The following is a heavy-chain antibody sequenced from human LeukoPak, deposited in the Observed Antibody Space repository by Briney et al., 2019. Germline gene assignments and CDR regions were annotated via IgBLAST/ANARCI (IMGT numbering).Heavy chain of an antibody. CDR2: IYYSGST. CDR1: GGSISSHY. CDR3: ARGVVPAAPTVWFDP. V-gene: IGHV4-59*11. Sequence: PSETLSLTCTVSGGSISSHYWSWIRQPPGKGLEWIGYIYYSGSTNYNPSLKSRVTISVDTSKNQFSLKLSSVTAAGTAVYYCARGVVPAAPTVWFDPWGQGTLVTVSS. D-gene: IGHD2-2*01. J-gene: IGHJ5*02.